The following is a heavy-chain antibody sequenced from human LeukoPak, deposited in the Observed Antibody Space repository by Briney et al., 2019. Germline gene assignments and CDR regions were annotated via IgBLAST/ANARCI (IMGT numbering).Heavy chain of an antibody. V-gene: IGHV4-34*01. CDR3: ARQRNTMVRGQLDY. Sequence: PSETLSLTCAVYGGSFSGYYWSWIRQPPGKGLEWIGEINHSGSTNYNPSLKSRVTISVDTPKNQFSLKLSSVTAAYSAVYYCARQRNTMVRGQLDYWGQGILVTVSS. J-gene: IGHJ4*02. D-gene: IGHD3-10*01. CDR2: INHSGST. CDR1: GGSFSGYY.